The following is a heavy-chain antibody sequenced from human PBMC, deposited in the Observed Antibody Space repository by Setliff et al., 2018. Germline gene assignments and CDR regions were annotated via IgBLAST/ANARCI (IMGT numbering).Heavy chain of an antibody. CDR3: ARRISDNGLDY. V-gene: IGHV4-39*07. CDR1: GGSISSSSYY. CDR2: IYYSGST. D-gene: IGHD1-20*01. Sequence: PSETLSLTCTVSGGSISSSSYYWGWVRQPPGKGLEWIGSIYYSGSTYYNPSLKSRVTISVDTSKNQFSLKLSSVTAADTAVYYCARRISDNGLDYWGQGTLVTVS. J-gene: IGHJ4*02.